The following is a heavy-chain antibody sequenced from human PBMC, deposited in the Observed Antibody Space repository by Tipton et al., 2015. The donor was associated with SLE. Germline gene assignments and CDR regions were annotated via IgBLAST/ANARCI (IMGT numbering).Heavy chain of an antibody. D-gene: IGHD3-3*01. CDR3: ARDFWSGYGSFDS. V-gene: IGHV4-4*02. J-gene: IGHJ4*02. CDR2: IYHSGIT. CDR1: GGSITSSDW. Sequence: TLSLTCAVSGGSITSSDWCSWVRQPPGRGLEWIGEIYHSGITNYNPSLKSRVTISVDTSKNQFSLKLSSVTAADTAVYYCARDFWSGYGSFDSWGQGTLVTVSP.